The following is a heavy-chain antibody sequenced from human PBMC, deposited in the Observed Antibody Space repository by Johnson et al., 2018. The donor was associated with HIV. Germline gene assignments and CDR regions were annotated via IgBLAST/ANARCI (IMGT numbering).Heavy chain of an antibody. D-gene: IGHD1-26*01. V-gene: IGHV3-11*01. J-gene: IGHJ3*02. CDR3: ARGGGTYAFDI. CDR1: GFMFSNYY. CDR2: ISSGFATI. Sequence: QVQLVESGGDLIQPGGSLRLSCAASGFMFSNYYMSWIRQAQGKGLECVSYISSGFATIHYADSVKGRSTISRDNSKNTLYLQMDSLRAGDTAVYYCARGGGTYAFDIWGQGTMVTVSS.